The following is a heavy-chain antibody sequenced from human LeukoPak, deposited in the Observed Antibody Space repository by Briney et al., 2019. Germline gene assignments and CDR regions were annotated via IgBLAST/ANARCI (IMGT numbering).Heavy chain of an antibody. CDR2: IIPIFNTT. J-gene: IGHJ6*02. CDR3: ARNCGGGANCYNLFGMDV. CDR1: GDSFDIYV. D-gene: IGHD2-21*01. Sequence: SVKVSCKASGDSFDIYVINWVRQAPGQGLEWMGRIIPIFNTTNYAQKFQGRVTITADKSTTTAYMELTNLRSDDTAVYFCARNCGGGANCYNLFGMDVWGQGTTVTVSS. V-gene: IGHV1-69*06.